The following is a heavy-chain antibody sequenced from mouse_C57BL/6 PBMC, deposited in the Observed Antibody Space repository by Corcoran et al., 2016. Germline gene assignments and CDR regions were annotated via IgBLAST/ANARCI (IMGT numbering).Heavy chain of an antibody. Sequence: DVQLQESGPGLVKPSQSLSLTCSVTGYSITSGYYWNWIRQFPGNKLEWMGYISYDGSNNYNPSLKNRISITRDTSKNQFFLKLNSVTTEDTATYYCAREGDCSSYDWYFDVWGTGTTVTVSS. V-gene: IGHV3-6*01. CDR1: GYSITSGYY. J-gene: IGHJ1*03. CDR3: AREGDCSSYDWYFDV. D-gene: IGHD1-1*01. CDR2: ISYDGSN.